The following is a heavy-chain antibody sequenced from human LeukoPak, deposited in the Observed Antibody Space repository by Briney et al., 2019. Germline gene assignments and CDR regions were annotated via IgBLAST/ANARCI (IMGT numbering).Heavy chain of an antibody. J-gene: IGHJ4*02. V-gene: IGHV3-33*01. Sequence: IWYDGSNKYYADSVKGRFTISRDNSKNTLYLQMNSLRAEDTAVYYCARDGLPTVRPSYYFDYWGQGTLVTVSS. CDR3: ARDGLPTVRPSYYFDY. D-gene: IGHD4-17*01. CDR2: IWYDGSNK.